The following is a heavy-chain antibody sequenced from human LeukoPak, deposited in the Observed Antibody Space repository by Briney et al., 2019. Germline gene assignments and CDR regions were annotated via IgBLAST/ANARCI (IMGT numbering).Heavy chain of an antibody. CDR3: AKNGYSGYDSLYNWFDP. J-gene: IGHJ5*02. Sequence: GGSLRLSCAASGFTFRSYTMHWVRQAPGKGLEWVAVILYDGRTTNYAESVRGRFTISRDTSENTLYLQMNSLRAEDTAVYYCAKNGYSGYDSLYNWFDPWGQGTLVTVSS. CDR1: GFTFRSYT. CDR2: ILYDGRTT. V-gene: IGHV3-30-3*02. D-gene: IGHD5-12*01.